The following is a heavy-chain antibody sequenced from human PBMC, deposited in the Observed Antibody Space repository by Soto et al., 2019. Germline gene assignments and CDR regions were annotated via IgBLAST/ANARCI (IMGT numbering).Heavy chain of an antibody. Sequence: GSLRLSCAASGFTFSSYGMHWVRQAPGKGLEWVAVISYDGSNKYYADSVKGRFTISRDNSKNTLYLQMNSLRAEDTAVYYCAGPGYSSQDYWGQGALVTVSS. CDR2: ISYDGSNK. D-gene: IGHD5-18*01. CDR1: GFTFSSYG. V-gene: IGHV3-30*03. J-gene: IGHJ4*02. CDR3: AGPGYSSQDY.